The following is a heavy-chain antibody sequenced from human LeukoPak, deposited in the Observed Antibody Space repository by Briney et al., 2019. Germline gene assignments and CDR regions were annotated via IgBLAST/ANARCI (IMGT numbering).Heavy chain of an antibody. CDR1: GFTFSNYA. J-gene: IGHJ4*02. CDR2: ITGSGGNT. D-gene: IGHD3-9*01. Sequence: GGSLSLSCAASGFTFSNYAMSWARQAPGEGLEWLSAITGSGGNTYYADSVKGRFTISRDNSKNTVFLQMNSLRAEDTAVYYCAKWGDYDVLTGYYVSDYWGQGTLVTVSS. V-gene: IGHV3-23*01. CDR3: AKWGDYDVLTGYYVSDY.